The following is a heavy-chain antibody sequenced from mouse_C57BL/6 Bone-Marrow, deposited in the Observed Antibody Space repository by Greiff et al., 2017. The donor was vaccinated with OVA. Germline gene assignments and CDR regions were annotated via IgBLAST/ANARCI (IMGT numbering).Heavy chain of an antibody. CDR3: TRGYSNYYAMDY. Sequence: QVQLQQSGAELVRPGASVTLSCKASGYTFTDYEMHWVKQTPVHGLEWIGAIDPETGGTAYNQKFKGKAILTADKSSSTAYMERRSLTSEDSAVYYCTRGYSNYYAMDYWGQGTSVTASS. CDR1: GYTFTDYE. V-gene: IGHV1-15*01. D-gene: IGHD2-5*01. CDR2: IDPETGGT. J-gene: IGHJ4*01.